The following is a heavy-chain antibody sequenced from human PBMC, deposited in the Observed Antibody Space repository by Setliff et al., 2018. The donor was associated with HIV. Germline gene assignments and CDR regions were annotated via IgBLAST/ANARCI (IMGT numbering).Heavy chain of an antibody. V-gene: IGHV4-59*12. D-gene: IGHD5-12*01. J-gene: IGHJ3*02. CDR2: VSYSGST. CDR3: ARGIYRPWGGYSAFATDAFET. CDR1: GGSIGSFY. Sequence: PSETLSLTCTVSGGSIGSFYWSWIRQPPGKTLEWIGYVSYSGSTKYKPSLKSRVTISVDTSKNHFSLNLTSVTAADTAVYYCARGIYRPWGGYSAFATDAFETWGQGILVTVSS.